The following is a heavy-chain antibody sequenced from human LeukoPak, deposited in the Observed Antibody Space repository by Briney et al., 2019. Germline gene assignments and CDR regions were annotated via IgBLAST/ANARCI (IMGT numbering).Heavy chain of an antibody. CDR3: TRGNSYGGDH. J-gene: IGHJ4*02. CDR2: INGDGSST. CDR1: GFTLSSYW. Sequence: GGSLRLSCAASGFTLSSYWMHWVRQAPGKGLVWVSGINGDGSSTSYADSVKGRFTISRDNAKNTLYLQMNSLRAEDTAVYYCTRGNSYGGDHWGQGTLATVSS. V-gene: IGHV3-74*01. D-gene: IGHD1-26*01.